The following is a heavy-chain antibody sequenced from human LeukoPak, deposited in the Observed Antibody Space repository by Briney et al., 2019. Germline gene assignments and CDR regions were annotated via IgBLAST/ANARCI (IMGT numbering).Heavy chain of an antibody. Sequence: GRSLRLSCAASGFTFSSYAMHWVRQAPGKGLEWVAVISYDGSNKYYADSVKGRFTISRDNSKNTLYLQMNSLRAEDTAVYYCARGVLARSCYYYGMDVWGQGTTVTVSS. V-gene: IGHV3-30-3*01. D-gene: IGHD3-3*02. CDR3: ARGVLARSCYYYGMDV. CDR2: ISYDGSNK. J-gene: IGHJ6*02. CDR1: GFTFSSYA.